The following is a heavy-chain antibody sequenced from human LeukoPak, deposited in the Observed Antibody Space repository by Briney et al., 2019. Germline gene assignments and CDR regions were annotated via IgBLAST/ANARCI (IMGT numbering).Heavy chain of an antibody. CDR1: GFTVSSNY. D-gene: IGHD6-19*01. CDR3: ARDGISVAGIQTGGSYHYYGMDV. J-gene: IGHJ6*02. CDR2: TYSGCSR. Sequence: VGSLSLSCAASGFTVSSNYLSSVRQAPGKGLEWISVTYSGCSRYYADSGKGRFTISRDNSKNTLYLQMDNLRAEDTAVYYCARDGISVAGIQTGGSYHYYGMDVWGQGTTVTVSS. V-gene: IGHV3-66*01.